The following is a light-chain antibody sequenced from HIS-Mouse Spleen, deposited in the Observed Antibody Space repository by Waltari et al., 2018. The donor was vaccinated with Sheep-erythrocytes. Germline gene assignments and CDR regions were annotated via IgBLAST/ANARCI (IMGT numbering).Light chain of an antibody. CDR3: QQLNSYLTWT. V-gene: IGKV1-9*01. Sequence: DIQLTQYPSFLSASVGDRVTITCRASQGISSYLAWYQQKPGKAPKLLIYAASTLQSGVPSRFSGSGSGTEFTLTISSLQPEDFATYYCQQLNSYLTWTFGQGTKVEIK. J-gene: IGKJ1*01. CDR2: AAS. CDR1: QGISSY.